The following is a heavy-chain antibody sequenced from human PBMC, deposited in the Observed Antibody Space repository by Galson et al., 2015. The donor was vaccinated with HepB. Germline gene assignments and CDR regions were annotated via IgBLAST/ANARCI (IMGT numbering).Heavy chain of an antibody. V-gene: IGHV3-15*01. J-gene: IGHJ6*02. Sequence: CAASAFTVTNAWMSWVRQAPGKGLEWVGRIKSITDGGTADYDAPVRGRFTISRDDSKNTVYLHMSSLKTEDTAVYYCTTTTTPSYYSSYYYDAMDVWGQGTTVTVSS. D-gene: IGHD3-22*01. CDR2: IKSITDGGTA. CDR1: AFTVTNAW. CDR3: TTTTTPSYYSSYYYDAMDV.